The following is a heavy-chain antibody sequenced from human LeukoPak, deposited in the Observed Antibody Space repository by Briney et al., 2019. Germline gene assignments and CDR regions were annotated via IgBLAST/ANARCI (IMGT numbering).Heavy chain of an antibody. V-gene: IGHV1-8*01. CDR2: MNPTSGDT. Sequence: ASVKVSCKASGYTFSDYDVNWVRQAPGQGLEWMGWMNPTSGDTGYAQKFQGRVTMTRSMSRNTAHMELSRLRSEDTAVYFCARVVMKAFYYYYMDVWGKGTTIIISS. CDR1: GYTFSDYD. CDR3: ARVVMKAFYYYYMDV. D-gene: IGHD2-21*01. J-gene: IGHJ6*03.